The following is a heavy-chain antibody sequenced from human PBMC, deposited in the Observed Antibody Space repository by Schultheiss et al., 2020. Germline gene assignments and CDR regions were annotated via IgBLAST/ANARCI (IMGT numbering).Heavy chain of an antibody. J-gene: IGHJ5*02. V-gene: IGHV4-59*12. Sequence: SETLSLTCTVSGGSISSYYWSWIRQPPGKGLEWIGYIYYSGSTNYNPSLKSRVTISVDTSKNQFSLKLSSVTAADTAVYYCARETSRGELSNGFDPWGQGTLVTVSS. CDR2: IYYSGST. CDR1: GGSISSYY. CDR3: ARETSRGELSNGFDP. D-gene: IGHD3-10*01.